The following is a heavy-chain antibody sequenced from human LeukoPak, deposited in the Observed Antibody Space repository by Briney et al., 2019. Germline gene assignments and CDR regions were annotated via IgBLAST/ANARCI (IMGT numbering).Heavy chain of an antibody. V-gene: IGHV3-48*01. CDR2: ISSSSSTI. CDR3: ARGYSSGWYSD. Sequence: GGSLRLSCAASGFTFSSYWMSWVRQAPGKGLEWVSYISSSSSTIYYADSVKGRFTISRDNAKNSLYLQMNSLRAEDTAVYYCARGYSSGWYSDWGQGTLVTVSS. D-gene: IGHD6-19*01. CDR1: GFTFSSYW. J-gene: IGHJ4*02.